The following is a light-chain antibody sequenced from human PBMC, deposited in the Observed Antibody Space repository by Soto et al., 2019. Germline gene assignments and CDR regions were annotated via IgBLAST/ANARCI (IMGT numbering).Light chain of an antibody. Sequence: DIPMTPSPSTLSGSLGERLPITCRASQTISSRLAWYQQKPGKAPKLLIYKASTLKSGVPSRFSGSGSGTEFTLTISSLQPDDFATYYCQHYNSYSEAFGQGTKVDI. V-gene: IGKV1-5*03. CDR1: QTISSR. CDR3: QHYNSYSEA. J-gene: IGKJ1*01. CDR2: KAS.